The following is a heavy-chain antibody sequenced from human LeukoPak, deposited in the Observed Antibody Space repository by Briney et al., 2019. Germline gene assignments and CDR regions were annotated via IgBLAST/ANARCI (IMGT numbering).Heavy chain of an antibody. D-gene: IGHD3-10*01. CDR3: AKNLIRGVMGGQ. J-gene: IGHJ4*02. CDR2: ISDNGDST. V-gene: IGHV3-23*01. Sequence: PGGSLRLSCAASGFTFSGHTMTWVRQAPGKGLEWVSTISDNGDSTYYADSVKGRFTISRDNSENTLNLQMNSLRVEDTAVYYCAKNLIRGVMGGQWGQGTLVTVSS. CDR1: GFTFSGHT.